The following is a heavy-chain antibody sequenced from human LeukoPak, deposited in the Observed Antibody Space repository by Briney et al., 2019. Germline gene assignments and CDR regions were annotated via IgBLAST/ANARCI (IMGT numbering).Heavy chain of an antibody. V-gene: IGHV3-21*01. CDR2: ISSSSTYI. J-gene: IGHJ4*02. D-gene: IGHD1-26*01. CDR1: GVTNS. Sequence: GGSLRLSCAMSGVTNSMSWVRQAPGKGLEWVSSISSSSTYIYYADSVKGRVTISRDNAKNSLYLQMNSLRAEDTAVYYCARVLSGCETTRCELDYWGQGTLVTVSS. CDR3: ARVLSGCETTRCELDY.